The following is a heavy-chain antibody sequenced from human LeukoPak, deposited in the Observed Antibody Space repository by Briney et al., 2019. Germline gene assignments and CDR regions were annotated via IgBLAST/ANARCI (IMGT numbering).Heavy chain of an antibody. V-gene: IGHV3-11*04. CDR2: ISSLSTSI. CDR3: GRDKED. J-gene: IGHJ4*02. CDR1: GFTFSGYY. Sequence: GGSLRLSCAASGFTFSGYYMSWIRQAPGKGLEWVSYISSLSTSIYYTDSVRGRFTISRDNAKNSLYLQMNNLRAEDTAVYYCGRDKEDWGQGTLVTVSS.